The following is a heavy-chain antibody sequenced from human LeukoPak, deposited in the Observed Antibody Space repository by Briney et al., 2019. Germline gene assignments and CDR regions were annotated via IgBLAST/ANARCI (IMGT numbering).Heavy chain of an antibody. V-gene: IGHV3-30*04. CDR1: GFTFSSYA. Sequence: PGGSLRLSCAASGFTFSSYAMHWVRQAPGKGLEWVAVISYDGSNKYYADSVKGRFTISRDNSKNTLYLQMNSLRAEDTAVYYCARGPSRVRQWLVRDASLDYWGEGTLVTVSS. D-gene: IGHD6-19*01. CDR3: ARGPSRVRQWLVRDASLDY. CDR2: ISYDGSNK. J-gene: IGHJ4*02.